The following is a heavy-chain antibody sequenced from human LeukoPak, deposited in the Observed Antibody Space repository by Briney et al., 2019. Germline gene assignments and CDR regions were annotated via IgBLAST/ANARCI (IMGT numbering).Heavy chain of an antibody. CDR3: AREVYYDSSFDY. Sequence: SETLSLTCTVSGDSISSGDYYWSWIRQPAGKGLEWIGRIYTSGSTNYNPSLKSRVTISVDTSKNQFSLKLSSVTAADTAVYYCAREVYYDSSFDYWGQGTLVTVSS. J-gene: IGHJ4*02. V-gene: IGHV4-61*02. CDR2: IYTSGST. D-gene: IGHD3-22*01. CDR1: GDSISSGDYY.